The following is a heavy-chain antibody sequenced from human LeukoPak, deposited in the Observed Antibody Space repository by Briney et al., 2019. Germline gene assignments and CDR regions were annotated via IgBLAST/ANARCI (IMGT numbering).Heavy chain of an antibody. CDR3: AGETSNPYSSSSVTFDY. J-gene: IGHJ4*02. CDR1: GGTFSSYA. Sequence: SVKVSCKASGGTFSSYAISWVRQAPGQGLEWMGGIIPIFGTANYAQKFQGRVTITTDESTSTAYMELSSLSSEDTAVYYCAGETSNPYSSSSVTFDYWGQGTLVTVSS. D-gene: IGHD6-6*01. CDR2: IIPIFGTA. V-gene: IGHV1-69*05.